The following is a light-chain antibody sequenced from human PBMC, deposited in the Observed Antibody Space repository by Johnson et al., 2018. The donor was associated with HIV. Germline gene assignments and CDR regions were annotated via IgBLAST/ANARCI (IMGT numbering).Light chain of an antibody. V-gene: IGLV1-51*02. CDR1: SSNIGNNY. CDR3: GTWDSSLSAGV. CDR2: ENK. J-gene: IGLJ1*01. Sequence: QSVLTQPPSVSAAPGQKVTISCSGSSSNIGNNYVSWYQQFPGTAPKLLIHENKKRPSGIPDRFSGSNSGTSATLGITGLQTGDEADYYCGTWDSSLSAGVFGSGTKVTVL.